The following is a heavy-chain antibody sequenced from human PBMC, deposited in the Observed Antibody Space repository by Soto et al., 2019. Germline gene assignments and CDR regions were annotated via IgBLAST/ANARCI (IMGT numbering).Heavy chain of an antibody. CDR1: GCTFTNHG. D-gene: IGHD2-21*01. Sequence: ASVKVSCKASGCTFTNHGISWVRQAPGQGLEWVGWVSGYNDKTKSAQKFKGRVTMTTDTSTSTAYMELRSLRSDDTAVYYCARDFYPVAYFFDYWGQGTLVTVSS. CDR3: ARDFYPVAYFFDY. J-gene: IGHJ4*02. V-gene: IGHV1-18*04. CDR2: VSGYNDKT.